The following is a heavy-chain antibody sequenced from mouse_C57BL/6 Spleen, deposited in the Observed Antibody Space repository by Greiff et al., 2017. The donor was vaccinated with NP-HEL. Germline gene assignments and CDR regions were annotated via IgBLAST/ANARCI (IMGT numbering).Heavy chain of an antibody. V-gene: IGHV3-6*01. J-gene: IGHJ2*01. Sequence: DVQLQESGPGLVKPSQSLSLTCSVTGYSITSGYYWNWIRQFPGNKLEWMGYISYDGSNNYNPSLKNRISITRDTSKNQFFLKLNSVTTEDTATYYCARDRRDYFDYWGQGTTLTVSS. CDR2: ISYDGSN. CDR1: GYSITSGYY. CDR3: ARDRRDYFDY.